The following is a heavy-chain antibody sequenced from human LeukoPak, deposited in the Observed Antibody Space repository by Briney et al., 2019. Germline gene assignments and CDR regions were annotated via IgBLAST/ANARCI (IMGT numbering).Heavy chain of an antibody. D-gene: IGHD3-10*01. V-gene: IGHV4-34*01. Sequence: SETLSLTCAVYGGSFSGYYWSWIRQPPGKGLEWIGEINHSGSTNYNPSLKSRVAISVDTSKNQFSLKLSSVTAADTAVYYCARIRITMVRGGYYYCGMDVWGQGTTVTVS. CDR1: GGSFSGYY. CDR2: INHSGST. J-gene: IGHJ6*02. CDR3: ARIRITMVRGGYYYCGMDV.